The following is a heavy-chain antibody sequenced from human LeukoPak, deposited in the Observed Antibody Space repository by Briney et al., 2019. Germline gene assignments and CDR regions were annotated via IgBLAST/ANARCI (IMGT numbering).Heavy chain of an antibody. CDR1: GYTFTSYY. CDR3: ARSKRGELRWYPAALDI. V-gene: IGHV1-46*01. J-gene: IGHJ3*02. Sequence: ASVKVSCKASGYTFTSYYMHWVRQAPGQGLEWMGIINPSGGSTSYAQKFQGRVTMTRDTSTSTVYMELSSLRSEDTAVYYCARSKRGELRWYPAALDIWGQGTMVTVSS. D-gene: IGHD4-23*01. CDR2: INPSGGST.